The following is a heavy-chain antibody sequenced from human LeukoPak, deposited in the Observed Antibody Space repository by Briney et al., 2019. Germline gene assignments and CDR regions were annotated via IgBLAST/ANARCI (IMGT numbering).Heavy chain of an antibody. CDR2: ISSSSSYI. D-gene: IGHD6-13*01. J-gene: IGHJ5*02. Sequence: GGSLRLSCAASGFTFSSYNMNWVRQAPGKGLEWVSSISSSSSYIYYADSVKGRFTISRDNAKNSLYLQMNSLRAEDTAVYYCARDPDSSSPNWFDPWGQGTLVTVSS. CDR3: ARDPDSSSPNWFDP. V-gene: IGHV3-21*01. CDR1: GFTFSSYN.